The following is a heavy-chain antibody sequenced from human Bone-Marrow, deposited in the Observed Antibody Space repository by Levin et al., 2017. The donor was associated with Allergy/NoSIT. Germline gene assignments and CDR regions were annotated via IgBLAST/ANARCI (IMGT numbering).Heavy chain of an antibody. D-gene: IGHD4-17*01. Sequence: GGSLRLSCVASGFAFSDYWMAWVRQAPGKGLEWVANIKGDESKKYYVDSVKGRFTISRDNAKNSFYLQMNSLRVEDTALYYCARDNDGDLDYWGQGTLVTVSS. CDR2: IKGDESKK. CDR1: GFAFSDYW. V-gene: IGHV3-7*01. J-gene: IGHJ4*02. CDR3: ARDNDGDLDY.